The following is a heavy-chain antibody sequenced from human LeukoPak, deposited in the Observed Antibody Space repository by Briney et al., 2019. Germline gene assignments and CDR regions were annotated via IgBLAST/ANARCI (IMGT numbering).Heavy chain of an antibody. J-gene: IGHJ4*02. V-gene: IGHV3-74*01. Sequence: GGSLRLSCAASGFTFSSYWMHWVRQAPGKGLLWVSCINTDGSVMRYADSVRGRFTISRDNAKNTLYLQMNSLRAEDTAVYYCARESYNSGIDYWGQGTLVTVSS. CDR3: ARESYNSGIDY. CDR2: INTDGSVM. D-gene: IGHD6-19*01. CDR1: GFTFSSYW.